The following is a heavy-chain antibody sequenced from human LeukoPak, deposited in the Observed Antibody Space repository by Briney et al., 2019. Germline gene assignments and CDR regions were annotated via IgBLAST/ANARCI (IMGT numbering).Heavy chain of an antibody. D-gene: IGHD3-22*01. V-gene: IGHV4-31*03. J-gene: IGHJ4*02. Sequence: SETLSFTCTVSGGSISSGGYYWSWIRQHPGKGLEWIGYIYYSGSTYYNPSLKSRVTISVDTSKNQFSLKLSSVTAADTAVYYCATLSIYYDSSGYDYWGQGTLVTVSS. CDR1: GGSISSGGYY. CDR3: ATLSIYYDSSGYDY. CDR2: IYYSGST.